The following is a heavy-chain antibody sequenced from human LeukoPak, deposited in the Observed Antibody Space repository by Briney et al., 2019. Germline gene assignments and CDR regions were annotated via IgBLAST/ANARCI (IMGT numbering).Heavy chain of an antibody. CDR2: IKQDGSEE. CDR1: GFTFSSYW. J-gene: IGHJ4*02. Sequence: PGGSLRLSCAASGFTFSSYWMSWVRQAPGKGLEWVANIKQDGSEEYYVDSVKGRFTISRDNAKNSLSLQMCSLRAEDTAVYYCARRGYSTSWDIPDFWGQGTLVTVSS. D-gene: IGHD6-13*01. CDR3: ARRGYSTSWDIPDF. V-gene: IGHV3-7*01.